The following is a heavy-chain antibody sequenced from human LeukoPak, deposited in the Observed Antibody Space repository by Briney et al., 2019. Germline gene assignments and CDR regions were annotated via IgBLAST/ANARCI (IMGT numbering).Heavy chain of an antibody. Sequence: GESLKISCKSSGYTFTSYWIAWVRQMPGQGLEWMGIIYLDDSDTRYSPSFQGQVTISADKSINTAYLQWSSLKASDTAMYYCARRGSYGDFGYWGQGTLVTVSS. D-gene: IGHD1-26*01. J-gene: IGHJ4*02. CDR3: ARRGSYGDFGY. CDR2: IYLDDSDT. V-gene: IGHV5-51*01. CDR1: GYTFTSYW.